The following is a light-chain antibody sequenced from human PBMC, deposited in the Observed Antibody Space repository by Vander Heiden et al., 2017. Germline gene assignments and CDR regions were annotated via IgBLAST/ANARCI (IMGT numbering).Light chain of an antibody. J-gene: IGKJ5*01. Sequence: AIRMTQSPSSFSASTGDRVTITCRASQGISSYLAWYQQKPGKAPKLLIYAASTLQSGVPSRFSGSGSGTDFTLTISCLQSEDFATYYCLQYYSYPVITFGQGTRLEIK. V-gene: IGKV1-8*01. CDR3: LQYYSYPVIT. CDR2: AAS. CDR1: QGISSY.